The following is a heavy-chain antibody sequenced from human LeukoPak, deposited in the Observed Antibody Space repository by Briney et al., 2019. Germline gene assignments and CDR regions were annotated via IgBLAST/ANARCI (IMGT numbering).Heavy chain of an antibody. J-gene: IGHJ4*02. CDR2: IYSGGST. CDR1: GFTVSSNY. CDR3: AREIGPSSTSLEDY. Sequence: GGSLRLSCAASGFTVSSNYMSWVRQAPGKGLEWVSVIYSGGSTYYADSVKGRFTISRDNSKNTLYLQMNSLRAEDTAVYYCAREIGPSSTSLEDYWGQGTLVTVSS. D-gene: IGHD2-2*01. V-gene: IGHV3-53*01.